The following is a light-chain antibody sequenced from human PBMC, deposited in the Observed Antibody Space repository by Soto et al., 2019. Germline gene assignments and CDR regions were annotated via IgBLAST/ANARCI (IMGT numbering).Light chain of an antibody. Sequence: SAPTPPPGASRTPGPSGTVPCTGPQNDLGFYNFYSWYQHHPGKAPRPIIYGVVQRPSGVPDRFSGSKSGNTASLTVCGLQAADEADYFCKSYAGSNTYVFGSGTKVTVL. V-gene: IGLV2-8*01. CDR2: GVV. CDR1: QNDLGFYNF. J-gene: IGLJ1*01. CDR3: KSYAGSNTYV.